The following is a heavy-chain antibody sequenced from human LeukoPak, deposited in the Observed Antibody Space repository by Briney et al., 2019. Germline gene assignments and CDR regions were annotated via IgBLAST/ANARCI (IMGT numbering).Heavy chain of an antibody. Sequence: GGSLRLSCAASGFTFSDYYMSWIRQAPGKGLEWVSYISSSGSTIYYADSVKGRFTISRDNAKNSLYLQVNSLRAEDTAVYYCARGPRYCSGGSCYRYGMDVWGQGTTVTVSS. CDR2: ISSSGSTI. V-gene: IGHV3-11*01. J-gene: IGHJ6*02. CDR3: ARGPRYCSGGSCYRYGMDV. D-gene: IGHD2-15*01. CDR1: GFTFSDYY.